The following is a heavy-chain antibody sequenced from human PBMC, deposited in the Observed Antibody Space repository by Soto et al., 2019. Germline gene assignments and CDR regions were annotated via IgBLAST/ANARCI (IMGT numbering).Heavy chain of an antibody. V-gene: IGHV5-51*01. Sequence: GESLKISCKASGYSFENYWIAWIRQMPDRGLEWMGIIYPGDSDTRYSPSFQGQVTISVDTSVTTAYLQWGSLRASDTAMYFSATRRSGSDWVYIDYWGKGPQVTVS. J-gene: IGHJ4*02. CDR1: GYSFENYW. CDR3: ATRRSGSDWVYIDY. CDR2: IYPGDSDT. D-gene: IGHD1-26*01.